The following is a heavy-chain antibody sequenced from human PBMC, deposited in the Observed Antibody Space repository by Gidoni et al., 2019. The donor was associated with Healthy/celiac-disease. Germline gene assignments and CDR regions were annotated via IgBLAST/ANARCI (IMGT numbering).Heavy chain of an antibody. J-gene: IGHJ4*02. V-gene: IGHV3-33*01. D-gene: IGHD3-10*01. CDR3: ARDRGGSGLLWFGEAY. CDR2: IWYDGSKK. CDR1: GFTFSSYG. Sequence: QVQLVESGGGVVQPGRSLRLSCAASGFTFSSYGMHGVRQGPGKGLEWVAVIWYDGSKKYYADSVKGRFTISRDNSKNTLYLQMNSLRAEDTAVYYCARDRGGSGLLWFGEAYWGQGTLVTVSS.